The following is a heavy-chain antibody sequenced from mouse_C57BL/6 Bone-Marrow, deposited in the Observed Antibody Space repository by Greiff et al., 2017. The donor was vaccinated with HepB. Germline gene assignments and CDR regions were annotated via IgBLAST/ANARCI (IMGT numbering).Heavy chain of an antibody. V-gene: IGHV5-12*01. J-gene: IGHJ4*01. Sequence: EVQGVESGGGLVQPGGSLKLSCAASGFTFSDYYMYWVRQTPEKRLEWVAYISNGGGSTYYPDTVKGRFTISRDNAKNTLYLQMRRLKSEDTAMYYCARQEKESVSGSSYERGAMDYWGQGTSVTVSS. D-gene: IGHD1-1*01. CDR2: ISNGGGST. CDR3: ARQEKESVSGSSYERGAMDY. CDR1: GFTFSDYY.